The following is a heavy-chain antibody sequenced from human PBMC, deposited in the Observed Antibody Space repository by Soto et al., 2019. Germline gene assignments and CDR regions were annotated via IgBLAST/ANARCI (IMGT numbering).Heavy chain of an antibody. V-gene: IGHV1-46*01. Sequence: GASVKVSCKASGYTFTSHYMHWVRQAPGQGLEWMGIIDPSGGSTSYAQKFQGRVTMTRDTSTSTVYMELSSLRSEDTAVYYCARVLPPRSSSSPYYYYYGMDVWGQGTTVTVSS. CDR1: GYTFTSHY. CDR2: IDPSGGST. D-gene: IGHD6-6*01. CDR3: ARVLPPRSSSSPYYYYYGMDV. J-gene: IGHJ6*02.